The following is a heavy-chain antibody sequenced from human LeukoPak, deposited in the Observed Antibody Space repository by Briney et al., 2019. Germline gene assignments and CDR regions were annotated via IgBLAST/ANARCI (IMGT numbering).Heavy chain of an antibody. CDR3: AKDLRIGYCSGGSCYPYYYYGMDV. J-gene: IGHJ6*02. V-gene: IGHV3-30*18. CDR2: ISYDGSNK. Sequence: GGSLRLSCAASGFTFSSYGMHWVRQAPGKGLEWVAVISYDGSNKYYADSVKGRFTISRDNSKNTLYLQMNSLRAEDTAVYYCAKDLRIGYCSGGSCYPYYYYGMDVWGQGTTVTVSS. CDR1: GFTFSSYG. D-gene: IGHD2-15*01.